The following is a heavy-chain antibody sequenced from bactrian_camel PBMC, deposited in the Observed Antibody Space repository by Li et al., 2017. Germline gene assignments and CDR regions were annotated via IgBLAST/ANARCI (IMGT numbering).Heavy chain of an antibody. CDR2: IDHKGKVA. CDR3: AATKTPDERCTIRYQKRLNSY. Sequence: VQLVESGGGLVQPGESLRLSCAASGFTFSTTTMYWHRQRPGSGVELLGNIDHKGKVAVYTPSVKGRFSISHDNAKNTISLQMNSLKPDDTAMYYCAATKTPDERCTIRYQKRLNSYWGQGTQVTVS. V-gene: IGHV3S42*01. CDR1: GFTFSTTT. D-gene: IGHD2*01. J-gene: IGHJ4*01.